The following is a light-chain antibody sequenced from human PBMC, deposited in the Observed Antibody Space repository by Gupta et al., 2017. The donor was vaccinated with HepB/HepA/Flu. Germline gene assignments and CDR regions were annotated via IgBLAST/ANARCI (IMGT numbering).Light chain of an antibody. V-gene: IGLV3-19*01. CDR1: SLRDYS. CDR2: GQN. J-gene: IGLJ2*01. CDR3: NSQDSAGNHVL. Sequence: SSDLTQDPTVSVALGQSVRITCQGDSLRDYSANWYQQRPGQAPILIIYGQNHRPSGIPDRFSGSYSGNTASLTITGAQAEDEADYFCNSQDSAGNHVLFGGRTKLTVL.